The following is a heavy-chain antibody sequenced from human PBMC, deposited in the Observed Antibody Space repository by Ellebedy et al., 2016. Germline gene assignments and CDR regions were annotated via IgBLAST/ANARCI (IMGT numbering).Heavy chain of an antibody. CDR1: GFTVSSNY. V-gene: IGHV3-53*01. CDR2: IYSGGST. Sequence: GGSLRLSCAASGFTVSSNYMSWVRQAPGKGLVWVSVIYSGGSTYYADSVKGRFTISRDNSKNTLYLQMNSLRAEDTAVYYCARGPETTWYFDLWGRGTLVTVSS. D-gene: IGHD1/OR15-1a*01. J-gene: IGHJ2*01. CDR3: ARGPETTWYFDL.